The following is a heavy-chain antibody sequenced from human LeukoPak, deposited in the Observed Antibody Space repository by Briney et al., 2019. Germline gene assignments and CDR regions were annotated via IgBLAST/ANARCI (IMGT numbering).Heavy chain of an antibody. J-gene: IGHJ3*02. CDR2: IKQDGSEK. CDR3: AKIAAVAGTAFDI. Sequence: GGSLRLSCAASGFTFSSYWMSWVRQAPGKGLEWVANIKQDGSEKYYVDSVKGRFTISRDNAKNSLYLQMNSLRAEDTAVYYCAKIAAVAGTAFDIWGQGTMVTVSS. D-gene: IGHD6-19*01. CDR1: GFTFSSYW. V-gene: IGHV3-7*01.